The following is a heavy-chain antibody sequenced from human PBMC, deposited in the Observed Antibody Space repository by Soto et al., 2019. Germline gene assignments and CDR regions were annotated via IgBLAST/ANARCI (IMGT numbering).Heavy chain of an antibody. J-gene: IGHJ5*02. CDR2: ISGSGST. CDR3: AKDYLRWAQS. D-gene: IGHD1-26*01. CDR1: GFSFSDYG. V-gene: IGHV3-23*01. Sequence: GGSLRLSCATSGFSFSDYGMSWVRQAPGKGLEWVSAISGSGSTFYADSVKGRFTISRDNSKNTLYLQMNSLRAEDTAVYYCAKDYLRWAQSWGQGTLVTVSS.